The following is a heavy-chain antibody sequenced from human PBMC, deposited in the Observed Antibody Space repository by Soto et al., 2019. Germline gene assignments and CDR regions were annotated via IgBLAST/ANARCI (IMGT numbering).Heavy chain of an antibody. J-gene: IGHJ4*02. CDR3: ARHPSQGRLDYFDY. CDR1: GGSISGSSHY. CDR2: IYYSGNT. V-gene: IGHV4-39*01. Sequence: QLQLQESGPGLVKPSETLSLTCTVSGGSISGSSHYWGWIRQPPGKGLEWIGSIYYSGNTYYIPSLKSRVTISVDTSKNQFSLRLNSVTAADSAVYYCARHPSQGRLDYFDYWGQGTLVTVSS.